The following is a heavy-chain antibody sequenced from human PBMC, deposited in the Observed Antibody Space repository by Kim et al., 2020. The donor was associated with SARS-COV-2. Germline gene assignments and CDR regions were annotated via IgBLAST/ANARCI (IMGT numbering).Heavy chain of an antibody. J-gene: IGHJ6*02. D-gene: IGHD3-3*01. Sequence: SETLSLTCAVYVGSFSGYHWTWIRQSPGKGLEWIGEITHSGATNYNPSLKSRVAISVDTSKNQFSLKVKSVTAADTAAYFCARGRAGVVPSPVLGLGPYYEYYALDVWGQGTTVSVSS. CDR1: VGSFSGYH. CDR3: ARGRAGVVPSPVLGLGPYYEYYALDV. V-gene: IGHV4-34*01. CDR2: ITHSGAT.